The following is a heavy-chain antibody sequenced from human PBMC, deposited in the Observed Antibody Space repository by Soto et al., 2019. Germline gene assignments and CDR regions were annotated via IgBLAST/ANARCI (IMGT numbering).Heavy chain of an antibody. CDR3: ANVNDYGDYYYYYMDV. CDR1: GFTFSSYA. D-gene: IGHD4-17*01. V-gene: IGHV3-23*01. CDR2: ISGSGGST. Sequence: EVQLLESGGGLVQPGGSLRLSCAASGFTFSSYAMSWVRQAPGKGLEWVSAISGSGGSTYYADSVKGRFTISRENSKNTLYLQMNSLRAEDTAVYYCANVNDYGDYYYYYMDVWGKGTTVTVSS. J-gene: IGHJ6*03.